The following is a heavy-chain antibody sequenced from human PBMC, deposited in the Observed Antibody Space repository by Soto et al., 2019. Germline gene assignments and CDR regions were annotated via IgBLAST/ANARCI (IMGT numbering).Heavy chain of an antibody. CDR3: ARDDLNYDFWSGYNHI. CDR1: GFTFSSYA. Sequence: QVQLVESGGGVVQPGRSLRLSCAASGFTFSSYAMHWVSQAPGKGLEWVAVISYDGSNKYYADSVKVRFTISRDNSKNTLYLQMNSLRAEDTVVYYCARDDLNYDFWSGYNHIWGQGTMVTVSS. CDR2: ISYDGSNK. D-gene: IGHD3-3*01. J-gene: IGHJ3*02. V-gene: IGHV3-30-3*01.